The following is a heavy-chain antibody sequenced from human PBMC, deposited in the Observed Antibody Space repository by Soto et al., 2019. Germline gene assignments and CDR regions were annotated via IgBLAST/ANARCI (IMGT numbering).Heavy chain of an antibody. CDR1: GFTFSSYA. CDR3: AKEGRYSGSYGGY. V-gene: IGHV3-23*01. CDR2: ITGGGDDT. D-gene: IGHD1-26*01. Sequence: PGGSLRLSCAASGFTFSSYAMSWVRQAPGKGLEWVSVITGGGDDTHYADSAKGRFTISRDNSQNTLFLQMNSLRSEDTAVYFCAKEGRYSGSYGGYWGQGTLVTVSS. J-gene: IGHJ4*02.